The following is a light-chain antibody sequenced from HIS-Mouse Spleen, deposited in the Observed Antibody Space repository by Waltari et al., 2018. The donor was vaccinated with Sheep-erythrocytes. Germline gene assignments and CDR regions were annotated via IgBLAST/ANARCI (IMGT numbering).Light chain of an antibody. CDR2: DVS. V-gene: IGLV2-11*01. J-gene: IGLJ1*01. CDR3: CSYAGSYNHV. CDR1: SSDVGGYNY. Sequence: QSALTQPRSVSGSPGQSVTISCTGTSSDVGGYNYVSWYQQHPGNAPKLMICDVSKRPSGVPDRFACSKSGNTASLTISGLQAEDEADYYCCSYAGSYNHVFATGTKVTVL.